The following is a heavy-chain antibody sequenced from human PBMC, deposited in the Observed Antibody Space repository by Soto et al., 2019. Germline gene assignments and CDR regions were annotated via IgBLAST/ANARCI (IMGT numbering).Heavy chain of an antibody. D-gene: IGHD3-10*01. CDR2: IIPMYGPA. CDR3: ARVTSMVRGVIDNWFDP. J-gene: IGHJ5*02. Sequence: QVPLVQSGAEVKKPGSSVTVSCKASGGTFSSYAIHWVRQAPGQGLEWMGGIIPMYGPAKYAQRFQGRVTITADESTTPVYMEVTSLTSQDTAVYYCARVTSMVRGVIDNWFDPWGHGSLVTVSS. CDR1: GGTFSSYA. V-gene: IGHV1-69*01.